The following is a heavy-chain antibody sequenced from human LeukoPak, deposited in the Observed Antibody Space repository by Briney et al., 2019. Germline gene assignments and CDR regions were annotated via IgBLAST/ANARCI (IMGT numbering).Heavy chain of an antibody. CDR3: ARVNRYYSSSWYNFDY. V-gene: IGHV1-2*02. Sequence: ASVKVSCKASGYTFTGYYMHWVRQAPRQGLEWMGWINPNSGGTNYAQKFQGRVTMTRDTSISTAYMELSRLRSDDTAVYYCARVNRYYSSSWYNFDYWGQGTLVTVSS. CDR1: GYTFTGYY. CDR2: INPNSGGT. D-gene: IGHD6-13*01. J-gene: IGHJ4*02.